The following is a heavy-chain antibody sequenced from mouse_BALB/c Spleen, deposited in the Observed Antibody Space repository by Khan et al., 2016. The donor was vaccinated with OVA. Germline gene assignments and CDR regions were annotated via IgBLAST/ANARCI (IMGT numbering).Heavy chain of an antibody. CDR3: SRDRAYYRYSWLAY. D-gene: IGHD2-14*01. CDR2: LIPNRGGN. J-gene: IGHJ3*01. Sequence: EVQLQQSGPELVKSGASVKLSCKTSGYTFTEYTMHWVQQSHGKSLEWIGGLIPNRGGNRYNQKFKGKATLTVDKSSSKAYMELSSLTSEDSEVYYCSRDRAYYRYSWLAYWDQGTLVTVSA. V-gene: IGHV1-18*01. CDR1: GYTFTEYT.